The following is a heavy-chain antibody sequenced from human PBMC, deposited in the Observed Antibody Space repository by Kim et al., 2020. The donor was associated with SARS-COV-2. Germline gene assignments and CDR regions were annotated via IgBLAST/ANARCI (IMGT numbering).Heavy chain of an antibody. CDR2: ISAYNGNT. CDR3: AREVNKGIAAAGTRRGWFDP. D-gene: IGHD6-13*01. V-gene: IGHV1-18*01. J-gene: IGHJ5*02. CDR1: GYTFTSYG. Sequence: ASVKVSCKASGYTFTSYGISWVRQAPGQGLEWMGWISAYNGNTNYAQKLQGRVTMTTDTSTSTAYMELRSLRSDDTAVYYCAREVNKGIAAAGTRRGWFDPWGQGTLVTVSS.